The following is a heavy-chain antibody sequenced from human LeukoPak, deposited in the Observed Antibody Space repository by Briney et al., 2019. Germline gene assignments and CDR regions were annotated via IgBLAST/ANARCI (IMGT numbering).Heavy chain of an antibody. V-gene: IGHV4-4*07. CDR1: GGSVSTYY. CDR3: ARFRGRSDAFDI. Sequence: SETLSLTCTVSGGSVSTYYWSWIRQPAGKGLEFIGRFFTSGTSGTANYNPSLKNRVTMSLDTSKNQFSLKLTSVTAADTAVYYCARFRGRSDAFDIWGQGTMVTVSS. CDR2: FFTSGTSGTA. D-gene: IGHD3-16*01. J-gene: IGHJ3*02.